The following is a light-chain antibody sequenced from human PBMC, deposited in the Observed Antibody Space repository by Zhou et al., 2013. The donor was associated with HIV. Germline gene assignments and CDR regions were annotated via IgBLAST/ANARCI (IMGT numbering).Light chain of an antibody. J-gene: IGKJ1*01. CDR3: LQHNSLPQT. V-gene: IGKV1-8*01. Sequence: AIRMTQSPSSFSASTGDRVTFTCRASQGVSSYLAWYQQKPGKAPKRLIYSASSLQSGVPSRFSGSGSGTEFTLTISSLQLEDFATYYCLQHNSLPQTFGQGTKVEIK. CDR1: QGVSSY. CDR2: SAS.